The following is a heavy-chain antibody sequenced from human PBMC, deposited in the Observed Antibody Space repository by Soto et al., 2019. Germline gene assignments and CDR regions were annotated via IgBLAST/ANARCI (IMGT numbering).Heavy chain of an antibody. D-gene: IGHD4-4*01. CDR2: ISGSGGST. CDR3: AKGRYSNYVWPNTYYYYYYGIDV. Sequence: EVQLLESGGGLVQPGGYLRLCCAASGFTFSSYAMSWVRQAPGKGLEWVSAISGSGGSTYYADSVKGRFTISRDNSKNTLYLQMNSLRAEDTAVYYCAKGRYSNYVWPNTYYYYYYGIDVWGQGTTVTVSS. V-gene: IGHV3-23*01. J-gene: IGHJ6*02. CDR1: GFTFSSYA.